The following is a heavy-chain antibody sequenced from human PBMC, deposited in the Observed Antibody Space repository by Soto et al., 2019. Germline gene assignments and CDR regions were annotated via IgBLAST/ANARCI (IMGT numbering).Heavy chain of an antibody. CDR2: ISGSGGST. D-gene: IGHD3-3*01. CDR3: ANSHLRPRFLEWSNQHYYYYYGMDV. V-gene: IGHV3-23*01. J-gene: IGHJ6*02. CDR1: VFPFSSYA. Sequence: WGSLTLSCASSVFPFSSYAMTWVRQAPGKGLEWVSAISGSGGSTYYADSVKGRFTISRDNSKNTLYLQMNSLRAEDTAVYYCANSHLRPRFLEWSNQHYYYYYGMDVWGQGTTVTVS.